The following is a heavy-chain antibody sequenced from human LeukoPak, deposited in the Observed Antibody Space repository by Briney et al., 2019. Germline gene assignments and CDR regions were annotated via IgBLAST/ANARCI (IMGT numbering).Heavy chain of an antibody. CDR3: ASIDSSSWYFWFDP. CDR2: INHSGST. V-gene: IGHV4-34*01. J-gene: IGHJ5*02. D-gene: IGHD6-13*01. CDR1: GGSFSGYY. Sequence: SETLSLTCAVYGGSFSGYYWSWIRQPPGKGLEWIGEINHSGSTNYNPSLKSRVTISVDTSKNQFSLKLSSVTAADTAVYYCASIDSSSWYFWFDPWGQGTLVTVSS.